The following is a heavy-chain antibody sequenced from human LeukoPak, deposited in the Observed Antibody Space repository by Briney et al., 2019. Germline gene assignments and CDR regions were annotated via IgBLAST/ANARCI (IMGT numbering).Heavy chain of an antibody. CDR1: GFSFSSYE. J-gene: IGHJ4*02. V-gene: IGHV3-48*03. CDR3: ARDHTNSWYKGIFDY. D-gene: IGHD6-13*01. Sequence: PGGSLRLSCAASGFSFSSYEMNWVRQAPGKGLEWLSYISSGSITVYYADSVKGRFTVSRDNAKNSLYLQMNSLRAEDTAVYYCARDHTNSWYKGIFDYWGQEALVTVSS. CDR2: ISSGSITV.